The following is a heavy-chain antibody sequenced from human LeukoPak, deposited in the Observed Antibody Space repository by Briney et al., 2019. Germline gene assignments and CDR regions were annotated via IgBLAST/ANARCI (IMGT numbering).Heavy chain of an antibody. Sequence: GGSLRLSCTSSGFTFGDYTMTWVRQAPGKGLEWIGFVRSKAYGGTIDYAASVKGRFTISRDDSKSIAYLQINSLKIEDTAVYYCTRGRRYCSGGSCPEYWGQGALVTVSS. J-gene: IGHJ4*02. CDR2: VRSKAYGGTI. D-gene: IGHD2-15*01. CDR3: TRGRRYCSGGSCPEY. V-gene: IGHV3-49*04. CDR1: GFTFGDYT.